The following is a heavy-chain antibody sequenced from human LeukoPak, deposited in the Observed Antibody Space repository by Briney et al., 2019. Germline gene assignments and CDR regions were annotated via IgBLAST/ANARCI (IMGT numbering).Heavy chain of an antibody. Sequence: ASVKVSCKASGYTFTSYYMHWVRPAPGQGLGRVGIINPSGSSTSYAQKFQGRVTMARDTSTNTVYMELSSLRSEDTAVYYCARVLGFQESYFDYWGQGTLVTVSS. D-gene: IGHD3-16*01. CDR3: ARVLGFQESYFDY. CDR1: GYTFTSYY. J-gene: IGHJ4*02. CDR2: INPSGSST. V-gene: IGHV1-46*01.